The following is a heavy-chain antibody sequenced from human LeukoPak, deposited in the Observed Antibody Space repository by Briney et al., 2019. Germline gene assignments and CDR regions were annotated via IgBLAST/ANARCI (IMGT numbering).Heavy chain of an antibody. CDR2: FGAGGGT. D-gene: IGHD2-2*01. CDR1: GFTFTNYA. J-gene: IGHJ4*02. Sequence: GGSLRLSCAASGFTFTNYAMSWVRQAPGKGLEWVSGFGAGGGTYYADSVKGRFTISRDNSKTTLYLQMVSLRAEDTAVYYCAKSFRYANTYFEYWGQGTLVPVSS. V-gene: IGHV3-23*01. CDR3: AKSFRYANTYFEY.